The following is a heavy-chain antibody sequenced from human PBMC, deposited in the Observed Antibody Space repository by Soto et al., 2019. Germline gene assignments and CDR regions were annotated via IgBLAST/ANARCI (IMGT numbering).Heavy chain of an antibody. CDR2: LSWDDDK. CDR1: GFSLSTSGVG. V-gene: IGHV2-5*02. J-gene: IGHJ6*02. Sequence: QITLKESGPTLVKPTQTLTLTCTFSGFSLSTSGVGVAWIRQPPGKALEWPALLSWDDDKRYRPSLESRLTITKDTPKNQVVPTMTNMDSVDTATYSCAYLPCSGGSCYWFAFSGMDVWCQGTTVTVSS. D-gene: IGHD2-15*01. CDR3: AYLPCSGGSCYWFAFSGMDV.